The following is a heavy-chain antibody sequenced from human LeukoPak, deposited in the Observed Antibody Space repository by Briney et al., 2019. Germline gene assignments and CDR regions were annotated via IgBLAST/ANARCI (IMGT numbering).Heavy chain of an antibody. Sequence: SETLSLTCTVSGGSISSYYWSWIRQPPGKGLEWIGYIYYSGSTNYNPSLKSRVTISVDTSKNQFSLKLSSVTAADTAVYYCARHAGVRYYDSSGKNAFDIWGQGTMVTVSS. D-gene: IGHD3-22*01. CDR2: IYYSGST. V-gene: IGHV4-59*08. CDR1: GGSISSYY. J-gene: IGHJ3*02. CDR3: ARHAGVRYYDSSGKNAFDI.